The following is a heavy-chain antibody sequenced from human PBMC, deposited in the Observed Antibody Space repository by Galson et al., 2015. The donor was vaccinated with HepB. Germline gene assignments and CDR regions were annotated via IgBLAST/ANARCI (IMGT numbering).Heavy chain of an antibody. J-gene: IGHJ2*01. V-gene: IGHV1-69*13. Sequence: SVKVSCKVSGGTFNNYAINWVRQPPGLGLEWVGGIVPIFGTTNYAQRLQDRVTITADESTRTAYMELRSLKSEDTAVYYCATGDRTYWYFDLWGRGTLVTVSS. CDR1: GGTFNNYA. CDR2: IVPIFGTT. CDR3: ATGDRTYWYFDL. D-gene: IGHD2-21*02.